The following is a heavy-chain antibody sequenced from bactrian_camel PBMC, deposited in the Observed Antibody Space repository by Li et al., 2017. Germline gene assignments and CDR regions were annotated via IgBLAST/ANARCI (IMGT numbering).Heavy chain of an antibody. D-gene: IGHD6*01. CDR3: AADSHKDVSDLRCDL. V-gene: IGHV3S40*01. CDR2: INSGGSTT. CDR1: GFTFSNYA. Sequence: VQLVESGGGLVQTGGSLRLSCAASGFTFSNYAMSWVRQAPGKGLEWVSGINSGGSTTYYADSVKGRFTISRDNAKTAVYLQMRDLKPEDTASYYCAADSHKDVSDLRCDLWGQGTQVTVS. J-gene: IGHJ4*01.